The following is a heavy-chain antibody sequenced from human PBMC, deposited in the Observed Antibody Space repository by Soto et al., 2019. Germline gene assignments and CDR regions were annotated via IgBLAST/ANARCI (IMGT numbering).Heavy chain of an antibody. Sequence: QVQLVQSGAEVKKPGSSVNVSCKASGGTFSSYAISWVRQAPGQGLAWMGGIIPIFGTANYAQKFQGRVTITADESTSTAYRELRSLRSEDTAVYYCASYSRIAAAGNWFDPWGQGHLVTLSS. D-gene: IGHD6-13*01. CDR3: ASYSRIAAAGNWFDP. V-gene: IGHV1-69*01. J-gene: IGHJ5*02. CDR1: GGTFSSYA. CDR2: IIPIFGTA.